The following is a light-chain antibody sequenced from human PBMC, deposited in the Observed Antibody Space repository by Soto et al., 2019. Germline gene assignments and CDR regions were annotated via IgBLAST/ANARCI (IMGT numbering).Light chain of an antibody. CDR2: EVT. V-gene: IGLV2-8*01. CDR3: SSYAGSNNLV. CDR1: SSDVGYYYY. J-gene: IGLJ1*01. Sequence: QSVLTQPPSASGFPGQSVTISCTGTSSDVGYYYYVSWYQQHPGKAPKLVIYEVTKRPSGVPDRFSASKSGNTASLTVSGLRAEDEADYYCSSYAGSNNLVFGTGTKLTVL.